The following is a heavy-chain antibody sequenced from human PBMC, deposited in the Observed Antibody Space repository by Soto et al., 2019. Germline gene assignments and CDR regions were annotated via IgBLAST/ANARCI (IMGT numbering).Heavy chain of an antibody. Sequence: SLRLSCAASGFTFSSYALSWVRQAPGKGLEWVSAISGSGGSTYYADSVKGRFTISRDNSKNTLYLQMNSLRAEDTAVYYCAKCPRFLEWLSLDYWGQGTLVTVSS. CDR2: ISGSGGST. V-gene: IGHV3-23*01. CDR3: AKCPRFLEWLSLDY. D-gene: IGHD3-3*01. CDR1: GFTFSSYA. J-gene: IGHJ4*02.